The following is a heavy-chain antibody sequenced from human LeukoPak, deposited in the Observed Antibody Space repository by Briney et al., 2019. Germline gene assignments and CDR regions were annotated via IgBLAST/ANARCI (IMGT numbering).Heavy chain of an antibody. J-gene: IGHJ6*03. CDR3: ARFAAGGSYYYYMDV. Sequence: GGSLRLSCAASGFTFSSYSMTWVRQAPGKGLEWVSNIGTSSTTIYYADSVKGRFTISRDNAKNSLYLQMNSLRADDTAVYYCARFAAGGSYYYYMDVWGKGTTVTVSS. V-gene: IGHV3-48*01. CDR2: IGTSSTTI. D-gene: IGHD6-25*01. CDR1: GFTFSSYS.